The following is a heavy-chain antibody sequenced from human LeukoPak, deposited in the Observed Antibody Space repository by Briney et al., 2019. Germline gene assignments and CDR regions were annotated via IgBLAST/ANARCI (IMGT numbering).Heavy chain of an antibody. Sequence: GGSLRLSCAASGFTFSSYAMSGVRQAPGKGLEWVSGFSGGDGSTSYADSVKGRFTISRDNSKNTLYLQMNSLRAEDTAVYYCAKGKVVPATIYDYWGQGTLVTVSS. CDR3: AKGKVVPATIYDY. J-gene: IGHJ4*02. D-gene: IGHD2-2*02. V-gene: IGHV3-23*01. CDR1: GFTFSSYA. CDR2: FSGGDGST.